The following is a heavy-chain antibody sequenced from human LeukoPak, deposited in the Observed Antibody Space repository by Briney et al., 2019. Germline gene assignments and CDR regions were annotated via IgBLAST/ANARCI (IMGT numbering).Heavy chain of an antibody. CDR1: GFTFSSYW. J-gene: IGHJ3*02. CDR2: IKQDGSEK. CDR3: ARDGGIFGVVIGAFDI. V-gene: IGHV3-7*01. Sequence: GGSLRLSCAASGFTFSSYWMSWVRQAPGKGLEWVANIKQDGSEKYYVDSVKGRFTISRDNAKNSLHLQMNSLRAEDTAVYYCARDGGIFGVVIGAFDIWGQGTMVTVSS. D-gene: IGHD3-3*01.